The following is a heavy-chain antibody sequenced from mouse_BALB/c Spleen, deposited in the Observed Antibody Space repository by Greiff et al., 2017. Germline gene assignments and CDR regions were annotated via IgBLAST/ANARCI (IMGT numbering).Heavy chain of an antibody. CDR2: IDPETGGT. J-gene: IGHJ2*01. V-gene: IGHV1-15*01. Sequence: QVQLQQSGAELVRPGASVTLSCKASGYTFTDYEMHWVKQTPVHGLEWIGAIDPETGGTAYNQKFKGKATLTADKSSSTAYMELRSLTSEDSAVYYCTRPYYGSSYSDYWGQGTTLTVSS. CDR1: GYTFTDYE. CDR3: TRPYYGSSYSDY. D-gene: IGHD1-1*01.